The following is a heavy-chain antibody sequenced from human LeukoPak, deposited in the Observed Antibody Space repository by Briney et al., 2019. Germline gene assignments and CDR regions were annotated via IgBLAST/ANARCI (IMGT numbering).Heavy chain of an antibody. Sequence: SGTLSLTCAVSGGSITSDNWWTWVRQPPGKGLEWIGAIYHSGSTDYNPSLKSRVTISVDKSKNQFSLKLSSVTAADTAVYFCTRLTPDSSDSHSFDVWGQGTVVTVSS. CDR2: IYHSGST. CDR1: GGSITSDNW. J-gene: IGHJ3*01. D-gene: IGHD3-22*01. CDR3: TRLTPDSSDSHSFDV. V-gene: IGHV4-4*02.